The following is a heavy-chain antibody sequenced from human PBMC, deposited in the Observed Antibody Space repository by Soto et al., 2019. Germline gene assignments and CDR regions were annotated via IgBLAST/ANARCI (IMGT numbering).Heavy chain of an antibody. CDR2: ISYDGRRK. CDR1: GFTLRNYA. Sequence: QEQVVESGGGVVQPGRSLRLSCAASGFTLRNYAVNWVRRAPGKGLEWVAVISYDGRRKFDADSVRGLFSTSRDNSKNTLYLQMNSLRLDDTAVYYCARDRGYDGDCGRYLDLWGRGTPVTVSS. CDR3: ARDRGYDGDCGRYLDL. V-gene: IGHV3-30*04. J-gene: IGHJ2*01. D-gene: IGHD2-21*02.